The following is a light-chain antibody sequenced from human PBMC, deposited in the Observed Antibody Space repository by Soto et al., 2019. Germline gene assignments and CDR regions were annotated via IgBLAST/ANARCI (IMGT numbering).Light chain of an antibody. CDR3: RAFITTSARI. J-gene: IGLJ1*01. V-gene: IGLV2-14*01. CDR1: SSDVGGYKY. CDR2: GVS. Sequence: QSALTQPASVSGSLGQSITISCSGTSSDVGGYKYVSWYQQHPGKAPKLMIYGVSIRPSGVSNRFSGSKSGNTASLTISGLQAEDEADYYCRAFITTSARIFGTGTKLTVL.